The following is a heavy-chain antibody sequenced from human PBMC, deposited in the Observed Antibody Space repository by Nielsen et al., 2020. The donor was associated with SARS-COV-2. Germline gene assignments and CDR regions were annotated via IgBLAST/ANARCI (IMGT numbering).Heavy chain of an antibody. CDR1: GYRFSVYY. V-gene: IGHV1-2*06. CDR2: INPNSGGP. J-gene: IGHJ4*02. Sequence: ASVKVSCKAPGYRFSVYYMHWVRQAPGQGLEWMGRINPNSGGPNYAQKFQGRVTMTWDTSISTAYMELSGLKSDDTAVFYCAGSGSGWYNFESWGQGTLVTVSS. D-gene: IGHD6-19*01. CDR3: AGSGSGWYNFES.